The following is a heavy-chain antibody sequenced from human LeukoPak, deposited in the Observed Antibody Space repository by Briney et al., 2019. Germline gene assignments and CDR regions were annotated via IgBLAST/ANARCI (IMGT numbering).Heavy chain of an antibody. D-gene: IGHD5-18*01. CDR2: IYTSGST. Sequence: PSETLSLSCTVSGGSISSYYWSWIRQPAGKGLEWIGRIYTSGSTNYNPSLKSRVTMSVDTSKNNFSLKLSSVNAADTAVYYCARDSLLRGYSYGFFYFDYWGQGTLVTVSS. V-gene: IGHV4-4*07. J-gene: IGHJ4*02. CDR3: ARDSLLRGYSYGFFYFDY. CDR1: GGSISSYY.